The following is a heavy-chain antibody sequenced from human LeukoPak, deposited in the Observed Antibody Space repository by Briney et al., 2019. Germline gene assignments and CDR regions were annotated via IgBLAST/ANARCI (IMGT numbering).Heavy chain of an antibody. V-gene: IGHV3-11*05. CDR3: ARDGGIIDY. J-gene: IGHJ4*02. D-gene: IGHD3-16*01. CDR1: GFTFSDYD. CDR2: ISSSSSYT. Sequence: PGGSLRLSCAASGFTFSDYDMSWIRQAPGKGQEWVSYISSSSSYTKYADSVKGRFTISRDNAKNSLYLQMNSLRAEDTAVYYCARDGGIIDYWGQGTLVTVSS.